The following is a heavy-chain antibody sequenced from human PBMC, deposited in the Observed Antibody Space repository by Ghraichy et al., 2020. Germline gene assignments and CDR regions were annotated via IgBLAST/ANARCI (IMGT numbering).Heavy chain of an antibody. CDR3: ARGSKVVRFYYYDGMDV. J-gene: IGHJ6*02. V-gene: IGHV3-48*02. D-gene: IGHD4-23*01. Sequence: LSLTCVGSGFSISSYSMNWVRQSPGKGLEWVSYITSSSRSKFYADSVKGRFTISRDNAQNSLSLQMNSLRDEDTAVYYCARGSKVVRFYYYDGMDVWGQGTTVTVSS. CDR2: ITSSSRSK. CDR1: GFSISSYS.